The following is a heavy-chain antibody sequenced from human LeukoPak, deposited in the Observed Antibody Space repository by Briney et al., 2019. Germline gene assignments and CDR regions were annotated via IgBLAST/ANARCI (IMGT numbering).Heavy chain of an antibody. Sequence: KPSQTLSLTCTVSGGSINSGDYYWGWIRQPPGKGLEWLGYMYHTGTSYYNPSLRSRVTISVDRSKNQFSLKLSSVTAEDTAVYYCARHFGWVGGNVDYWGQGTQVTVSS. D-gene: IGHD3-9*01. V-gene: IGHV4-39*01. CDR3: ARHFGWVGGNVDY. CDR1: GGSINSGDYY. J-gene: IGHJ4*02. CDR2: MYHTGTS.